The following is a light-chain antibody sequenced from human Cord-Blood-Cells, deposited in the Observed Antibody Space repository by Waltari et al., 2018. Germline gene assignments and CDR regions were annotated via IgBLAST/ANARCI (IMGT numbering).Light chain of an antibody. Sequence: DIQMTQSPSSLSASVGDRVTITCRASQSISSWLNWYQQKPGKAPKLLIYAASSLQSGVPSRFSGSGSGTDFTLTISSLQPEDFATYYCQQCNSNPLTFGEGTQVEIK. CDR3: QQCNSNPLT. V-gene: IGKV1-39*01. J-gene: IGKJ4*01. CDR2: AAS. CDR1: QSISSW.